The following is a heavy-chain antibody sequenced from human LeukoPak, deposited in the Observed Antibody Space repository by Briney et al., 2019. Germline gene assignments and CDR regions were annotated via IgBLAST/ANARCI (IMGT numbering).Heavy chain of an antibody. D-gene: IGHD3-10*01. CDR2: ISAYNGNI. Sequence: ASVKVSCKASGYTFTSYGISWVRQAPGQGLEWMGWISAYNGNINYAQKLQGRVTMTTDTSTSTAYMELRSLRSDDTAVYYCARTLGPPYYYGSGSYDFDYWGQGTLVTVSS. V-gene: IGHV1-18*04. CDR3: ARTLGPPYYYGSGSYDFDY. CDR1: GYTFTSYG. J-gene: IGHJ4*02.